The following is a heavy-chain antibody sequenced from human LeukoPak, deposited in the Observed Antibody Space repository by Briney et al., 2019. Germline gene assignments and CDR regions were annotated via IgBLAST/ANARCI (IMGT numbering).Heavy chain of an antibody. CDR1: GYTFTDYY. CDR2: INPNSGDT. V-gene: IGHV1-2*02. D-gene: IGHD3-9*01. J-gene: IGHJ4*02. Sequence: GASVKVSCKASGYTFTDYYMHWVRQAPGQGLEWVGWINPNSGDTKYAKRFQGRVTMTRDTSISAAYMELTRLTSDDTAVYYCARDGDLDWLPSGFWGQGTLVTVSS. CDR3: ARDGDLDWLPSGF.